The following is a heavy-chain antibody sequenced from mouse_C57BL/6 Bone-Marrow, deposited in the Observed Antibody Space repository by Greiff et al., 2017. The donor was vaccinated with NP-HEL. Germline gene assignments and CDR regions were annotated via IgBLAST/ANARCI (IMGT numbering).Heavy chain of an antibody. V-gene: IGHV5-17*01. CDR1: GFTFSDYG. CDR2: ISSGSSTI. D-gene: IGHD1-1*01. J-gene: IGHJ4*01. Sequence: VQLKESGGGLVKPGGSLKLSCAASGFTFSDYGMHWVRQAPEKGLEWVAYISSGSSTIYYADTVKGRFTISRDNSNNTLFLQMTGLRSEDTAMYYCARSGSNMDYWGQGTSVTVSS. CDR3: ARSGSNMDY.